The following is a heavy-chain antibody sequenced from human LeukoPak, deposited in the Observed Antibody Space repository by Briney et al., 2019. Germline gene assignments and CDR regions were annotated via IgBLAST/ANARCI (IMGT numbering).Heavy chain of an antibody. CDR2: ISFDGNNE. CDR1: GFTFSSYA. V-gene: IGHV3-30-3*02. J-gene: IGHJ4*02. Sequence: GGSLRLSCAASGFTFSSYAMHWVRQAPGKGLEWVAVISFDGNNEYYADSVKGRFTISRDNSKNTLPLQMSSLRAEDTAVYYCAKSATVGIKAPFDCWGQGALVTVSS. D-gene: IGHD1-26*01. CDR3: AKSATVGIKAPFDC.